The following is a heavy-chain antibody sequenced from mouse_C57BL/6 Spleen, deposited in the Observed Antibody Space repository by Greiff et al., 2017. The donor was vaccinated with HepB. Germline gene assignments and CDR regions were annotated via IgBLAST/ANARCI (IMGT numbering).Heavy chain of an antibody. D-gene: IGHD3-2*02. CDR1: GYTFTSYW. CDR2: IDPSDSYT. J-gene: IGHJ3*01. CDR3: ARLAAQIGFAY. V-gene: IGHV1-50*01. Sequence: QVHVKQPGAELVKPGASVKLSCKASGYTFTSYWMQWVKQRPGQGLEWIGEIDPSDSYTNYNQKFKGKATLTVDTSSSTAYMQLSSLTSEDSAVYYCARLAAQIGFAYWGQGTLVTVSA.